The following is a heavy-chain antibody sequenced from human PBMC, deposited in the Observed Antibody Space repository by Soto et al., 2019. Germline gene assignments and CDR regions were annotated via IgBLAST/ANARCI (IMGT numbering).Heavy chain of an antibody. J-gene: IGHJ4*02. CDR1: GGTFNNYA. V-gene: IGHV1-69*01. D-gene: IGHD6-13*01. Sequence: QVQLVQSGAEVKKPGASVKVSCRASGGTFNNYAVTWVRQAPGQVLEWMGGTIPISGTANYAQKLQGRVRITADESTNTVHMELSSLRSEDTAMYYCASSYGTSWYGDWWGQGTLVTVSS. CDR3: ASSYGTSWYGDW. CDR2: TIPISGTA.